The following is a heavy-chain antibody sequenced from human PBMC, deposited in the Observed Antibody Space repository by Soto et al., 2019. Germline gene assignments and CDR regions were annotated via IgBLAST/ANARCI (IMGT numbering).Heavy chain of an antibody. CDR2: IIPLFGTA. J-gene: IGHJ3*02. CDR3: ASVATNRGAFDI. CDR1: GGTFSSYA. Sequence: SVKVSCKASGGTFSSYAISWVRQAPGQGLEWRRGIIPLFGTANYAQKFQGRVTITADKSPSTAYMKLSSLRAEDTAVYYCASVATNRGAFDIWGQGAMVTVSS. D-gene: IGHD5-12*01. V-gene: IGHV1-69*06.